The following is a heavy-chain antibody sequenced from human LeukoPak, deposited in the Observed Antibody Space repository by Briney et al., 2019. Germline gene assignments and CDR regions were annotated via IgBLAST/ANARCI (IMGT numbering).Heavy chain of an antibody. J-gene: IGHJ6*02. D-gene: IGHD3-10*01. CDR2: TYYRSKWYN. Sequence: SQTLSLTCAISGDSVSSNSAARNWIRQSPSRGLEWLGRTYYRSKWYNDYAVSVKSRITINPDTSKNQFSLQLNSVTPEDTAVYYCARGQFGETLYYYYYYGMDVWGQGTTVTVSS. CDR1: GDSVSSNSAA. V-gene: IGHV6-1*01. CDR3: ARGQFGETLYYYYYYGMDV.